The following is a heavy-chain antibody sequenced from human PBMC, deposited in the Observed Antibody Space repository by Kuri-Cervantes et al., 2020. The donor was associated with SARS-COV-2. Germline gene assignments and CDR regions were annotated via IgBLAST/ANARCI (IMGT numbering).Heavy chain of an antibody. J-gene: IGHJ5*02. CDR1: GYSISSGYS. D-gene: IGHD1-26*01. V-gene: IGHV4-38-2*01. CDR3: ARGEWELSRRGNYIWFDP. CDR2: IYHSGST. Sequence: SETLSLTCAVSGYSISSGYSWSWIRQPPGKGLEWIGYIYHSGSTYYNPSLKSRVTISVDTSKNQFSLKLSSVTAADTAVYYCARGEWELSRRGNYIWFDPWGQGTLVTVSS.